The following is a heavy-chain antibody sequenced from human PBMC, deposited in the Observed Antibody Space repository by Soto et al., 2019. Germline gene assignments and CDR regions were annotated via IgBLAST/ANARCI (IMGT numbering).Heavy chain of an antibody. CDR1: GYTFTGYY. CDR2: INPNSGGT. CDR3: AREGYCSSTSCNPGPARYYYYGMDV. Sequence: WASVKVSCKASGYTFTGYYMHWVRQAPGQGLEWMGWINPNSGGTNYAQKFQGWVTMTRDTSISTAYMELSRLRSDDTAVYYCAREGYCSSTSCNPGPARYYYYGMDVWGQGTTVTVSS. J-gene: IGHJ6*02. D-gene: IGHD2-2*01. V-gene: IGHV1-2*04.